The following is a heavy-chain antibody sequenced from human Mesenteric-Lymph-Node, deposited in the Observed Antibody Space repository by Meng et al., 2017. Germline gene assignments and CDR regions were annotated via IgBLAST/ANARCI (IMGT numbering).Heavy chain of an antibody. CDR3: ARASYGSGSPLGESWFDP. J-gene: IGHJ5*02. CDR1: GGSISSGGYY. V-gene: IGHV4-31*03. CDR2: IHDSGST. D-gene: IGHD3-10*01. Sequence: QVQPQGLGPGLVNPSQTLSLTCTVSGGSISSGGYYWSWIRQHPGKGLEWIGYIHDSGSTYYNPSLKSRVTISADTSKNQFSLKLSSVTAADTAVYYCARASYGSGSPLGESWFDPWGQGTLVTVSS.